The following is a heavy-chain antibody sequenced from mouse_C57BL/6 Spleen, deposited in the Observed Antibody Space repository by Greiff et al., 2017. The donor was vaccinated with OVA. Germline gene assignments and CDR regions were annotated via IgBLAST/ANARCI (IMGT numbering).Heavy chain of an antibody. CDR1: GYTFTSYW. V-gene: IGHV1-55*01. J-gene: IGHJ1*03. D-gene: IGHD1-1*01. CDR3: ARDYYGSSNWYFDV. Sequence: QVQLQQSGAELVKPGASVKMSCKASGYTFTSYWITWVKQRPGQGLEWIGDIYPGSGSTNYNEKFKSKATLTVDTSSSTAYMQLSSLTSEDSAVYYCARDYYGSSNWYFDVWGTGTTVTVAS. CDR2: IYPGSGST.